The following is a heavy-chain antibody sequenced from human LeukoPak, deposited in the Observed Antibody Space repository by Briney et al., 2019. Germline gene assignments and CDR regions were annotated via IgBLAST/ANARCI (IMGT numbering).Heavy chain of an antibody. D-gene: IGHD4-23*01. CDR3: ARGDYAGYSDFDS. Sequence: GGSLRLSCAASGFTVSTSYMSWVRQAPGKGLEWVSVIYSDGSTNYADSVKGRFTISRDNPKNTLSLQMKSLRPEDTAMYYCARGDYAGYSDFDSWGQGTLVTLSS. CDR2: IYSDGST. CDR1: GFTVSTSY. V-gene: IGHV3-66*02. J-gene: IGHJ4*02.